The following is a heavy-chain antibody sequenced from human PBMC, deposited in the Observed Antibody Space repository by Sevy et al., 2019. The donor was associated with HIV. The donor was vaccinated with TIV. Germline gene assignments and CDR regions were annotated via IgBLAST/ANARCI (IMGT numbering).Heavy chain of an antibody. V-gene: IGHV3-23*01. Sequence: GGSLRLSCAASGFTFSSYAMSWVRQATGKGLEWVSAISGSGGSTYYADSVKGRFTISRDNSKNTLYLQTNSLRAEDTAVYYCAKGGSYYESEYFQHWGQGTLVTVSS. CDR3: AKGGSYYESEYFQH. CDR1: GFTFSSYA. CDR2: ISGSGGST. J-gene: IGHJ1*01. D-gene: IGHD1-26*01.